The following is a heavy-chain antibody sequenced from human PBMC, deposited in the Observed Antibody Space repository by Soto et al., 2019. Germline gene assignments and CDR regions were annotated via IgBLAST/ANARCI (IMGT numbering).Heavy chain of an antibody. Sequence: QPGGSLRLSCAASGFTFSSNPMSWVRQAPGKGLEWVSGIGGGTNTDYADSVKGRFTISRDSSKNTLNLQMNSLRAEDTAIYYCAKKWPVAETPCFDSWGQGILVTVSS. J-gene: IGHJ5*01. CDR3: AKKWPVAETPCFDS. CDR1: GFTFSSNP. CDR2: IGGGTNT. V-gene: IGHV3-23*01. D-gene: IGHD6-19*01.